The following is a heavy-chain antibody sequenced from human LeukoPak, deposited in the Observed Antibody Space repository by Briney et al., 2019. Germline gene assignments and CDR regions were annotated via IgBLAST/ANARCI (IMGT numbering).Heavy chain of an antibody. J-gene: IGHJ4*02. V-gene: IGHV4-38-2*01. CDR2: IYHSGST. CDR1: GYSISSGYY. D-gene: IGHD6-13*01. CDR3: ARRTLIAGWYYFDY. Sequence: NASETLSLTCAVSGYSISSGYYWGWIRQPPVKGLEWIGSIYHSGSTYYNPSLKSRVTISVDTSKNQFSPKLSSVTAADTAVYYCARRTLIAGWYYFDYWGQGTLVTVSS.